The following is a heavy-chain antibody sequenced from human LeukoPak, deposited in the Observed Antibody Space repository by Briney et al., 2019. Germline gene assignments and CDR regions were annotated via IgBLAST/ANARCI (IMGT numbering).Heavy chain of an antibody. D-gene: IGHD6-19*01. CDR2: IYTSGST. CDR3: ARLEQWPSFDP. CDR1: GGSISSYY. J-gene: IGHJ5*02. Sequence: SETLSLTCTVSGGSISSYYWSWIRQPPGKGLEWIGYIYTSGSTNYNPSLKSRVTISVDTSKNQFSLKLSSVTAADTAVYYCARLEQWPSFDPWGQGTLVTVSS. V-gene: IGHV4-4*09.